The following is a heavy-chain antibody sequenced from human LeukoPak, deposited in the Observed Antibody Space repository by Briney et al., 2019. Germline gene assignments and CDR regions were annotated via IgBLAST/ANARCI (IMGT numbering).Heavy chain of an antibody. Sequence: ASVKVSCKASGYTFSGEYMHWVRQAPGQGLDWMGRNNPKSGGTNYAQRFQGRVTMTSDRSISKLYMEVSRLKSDDTAVYYFVRGLPGGFDLWGRGNQVTASS. V-gene: IGHV1-2*06. CDR1: GYTFSGEY. J-gene: IGHJ2*01. CDR2: NNPKSGGT. CDR3: VRGLPGGFDL.